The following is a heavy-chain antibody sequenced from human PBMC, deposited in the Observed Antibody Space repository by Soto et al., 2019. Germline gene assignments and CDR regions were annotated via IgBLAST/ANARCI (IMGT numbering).Heavy chain of an antibody. Sequence: ASVKVSCKASGGAFSSYAFNWVRQAPGQGLEWMGGIIPIFATASNAQKFQGRVTITADESTSTAYMELSRLRSADTAVYYCAIPTYSYARIGYDGHFEIWGQGTRVTVSS. CDR1: GGAFSSYA. J-gene: IGHJ3*02. D-gene: IGHD3-22*01. CDR3: AIPTYSYARIGYDGHFEI. CDR2: IIPIFATA. V-gene: IGHV1-69*13.